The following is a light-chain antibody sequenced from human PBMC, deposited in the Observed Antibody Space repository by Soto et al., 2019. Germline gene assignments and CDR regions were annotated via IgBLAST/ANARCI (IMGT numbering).Light chain of an antibody. Sequence: QSVLTQPPSASGTPGQRVTISCSGSSSNIGSNTVHWYQQLPGTAPKLLVYSYNQRPSGVPDRFSASKSGTSASLAISGLQSEDEADYYCAAWDDILDGVVFGGGTKLTVL. CDR3: AAWDDILDGVV. CDR1: SSNIGSNT. J-gene: IGLJ2*01. V-gene: IGLV1-44*01. CDR2: SYN.